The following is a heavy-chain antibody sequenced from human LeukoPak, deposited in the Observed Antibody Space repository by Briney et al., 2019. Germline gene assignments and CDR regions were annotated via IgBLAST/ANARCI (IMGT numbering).Heavy chain of an antibody. J-gene: IGHJ4*02. D-gene: IGHD5-18*01. Sequence: GGSLRLSCAASGFSFSSYGMHWVRQAPGKGLEWVAVIWYDGTNKYYADSVKGRFTISRDNSKDTLYLQMNSLRAEDTAVYYCARDQRGFSYSKYYFDYWGQGTLVAVSS. CDR2: IWYDGTNK. V-gene: IGHV3-33*01. CDR3: ARDQRGFSYSKYYFDY. CDR1: GFSFSSYG.